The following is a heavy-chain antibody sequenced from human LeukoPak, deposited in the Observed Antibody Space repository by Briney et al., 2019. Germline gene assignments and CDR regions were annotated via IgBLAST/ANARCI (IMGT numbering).Heavy chain of an antibody. CDR1: GGSITTTYY. Sequence: SETLSLTCSVSGGSITTTYYWSWIRQPPGGGLEWIASLYHSGNSNYNPSLKSRVTMSVDTSKDQFSLQLTSMTAADTAIYYCARHQTNFYGSGAPFDPWGQGTLVTVSS. D-gene: IGHD3-10*01. J-gene: IGHJ5*02. CDR2: LYHSGNS. V-gene: IGHV4-39*01. CDR3: ARHQTNFYGSGAPFDP.